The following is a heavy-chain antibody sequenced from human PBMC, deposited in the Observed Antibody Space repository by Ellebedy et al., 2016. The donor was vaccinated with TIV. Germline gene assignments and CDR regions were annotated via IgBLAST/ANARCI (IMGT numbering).Heavy chain of an antibody. D-gene: IGHD3-22*01. V-gene: IGHV3-7*01. J-gene: IGHJ4*02. Sequence: PGGSLRLSCAASGFTFSNYCMSWVRQAPGKGLEWVANIKQDGNEKNYVDSVKGRFTISRDNAKHSVSLQMNSLRAEDTAVYYCAREAISYGTSGYYFDYWGQGTLVTVSS. CDR1: GFTFSNYC. CDR3: AREAISYGTSGYYFDY. CDR2: IKQDGNEK.